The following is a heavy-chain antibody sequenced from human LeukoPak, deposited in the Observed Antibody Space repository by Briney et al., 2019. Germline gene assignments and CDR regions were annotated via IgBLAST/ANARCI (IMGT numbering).Heavy chain of an antibody. CDR3: AREGVGGFDI. CDR1: GFTFRAYW. J-gene: IGHJ3*02. D-gene: IGHD3-16*01. CDR2: IKQDGSDR. V-gene: IGHV3-7*01. Sequence: GGSLRLSCAASGFTFRAYWMSWVRQVPGKGLEWVANIKQDGSDRDYVDSVKGRSIISRENAKNSVYLQMNNLRAEDTAVYYCAREGVGGFDIWGQGTMVTVSS.